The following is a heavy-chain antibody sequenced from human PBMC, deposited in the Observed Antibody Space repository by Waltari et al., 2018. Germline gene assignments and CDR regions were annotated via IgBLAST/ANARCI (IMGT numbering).Heavy chain of an antibody. V-gene: IGHV3-23*01. Sequence: EVQLLESGGGLGQPGGSLRLSCAASGITFSSYVMRWVGLAPGKWLEWVSTISGSGGTYYADSVRGRFTISRDKSKNTLSLQMNSLRAEDTAVYYCAIGQGYYFDYWGQGTLVTVSS. CDR2: ISGSGGT. CDR1: GITFSSYV. CDR3: AIGQGYYFDY. J-gene: IGHJ4*02.